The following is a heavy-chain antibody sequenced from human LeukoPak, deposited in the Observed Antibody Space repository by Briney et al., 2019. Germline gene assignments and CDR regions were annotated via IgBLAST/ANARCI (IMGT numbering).Heavy chain of an antibody. CDR2: INHSGST. V-gene: IGHV4-34*01. CDR3: ARVTPIGYSYGFNFDY. CDR1: SGSFRGYY. Sequence: SETLSLTCAVYSGSFRGYYWSWIRQPPGKGLEWIGEINHSGSTNYNPSLKSRVTISVDTSKNQFSLKLSSVTAADTAVYYCARVTPIGYSYGFNFDYWGQGTLVTVSS. D-gene: IGHD5-18*01. J-gene: IGHJ4*02.